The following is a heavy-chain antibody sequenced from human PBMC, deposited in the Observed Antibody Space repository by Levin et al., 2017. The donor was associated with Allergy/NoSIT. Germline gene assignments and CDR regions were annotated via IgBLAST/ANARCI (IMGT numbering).Heavy chain of an antibody. CDR2: IKQDASEK. D-gene: IGHD1-1*01. Sequence: GGSLRLSCGASGFAFRSHWMTWVRQAPGKGLEWVANIKQDASEKYYVDSVRGRFTISRDNAKNSLYLQMNSLRAEDTAVYYCARELDGRAFDIWGEGTMVTVSS. CDR1: GFAFRSHW. CDR3: ARELDGRAFDI. V-gene: IGHV3-7*01. J-gene: IGHJ3*02.